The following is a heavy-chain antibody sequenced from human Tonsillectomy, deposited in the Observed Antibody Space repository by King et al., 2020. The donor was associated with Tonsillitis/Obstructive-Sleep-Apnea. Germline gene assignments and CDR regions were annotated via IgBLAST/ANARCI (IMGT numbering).Heavy chain of an antibody. D-gene: IGHD6-13*01. CDR3: ARSYIAAAGTGAYYYYYMDV. CDR1: GYNFNTYW. CDR2: IYPGDSDT. J-gene: IGHJ6*03. V-gene: IGHV5-51*01. Sequence: QLVRSGAEVKKPGESLKISCEGSGYNFNTYWIGWVRQMPGKGLEWMGIIYPGDSDTRYSPSFQGQVTISADKSISTAYLQWSSLKASDTAMYYCARSYIAAAGTGAYYYYYMDVWGRGTTVTVSS.